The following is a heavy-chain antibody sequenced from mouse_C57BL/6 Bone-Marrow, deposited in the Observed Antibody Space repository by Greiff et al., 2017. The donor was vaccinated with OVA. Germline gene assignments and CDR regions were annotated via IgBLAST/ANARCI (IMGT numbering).Heavy chain of an antibody. J-gene: IGHJ3*01. CDR1: GFTFSDYG. Sequence: DVMLVESGGGLVKPGGSLKLSCAASGFTFSDYGMHWVRQAPETGLAWVSYISSGSSTIYYADPVKGRFTISRDHAKNTLFLQMARLRAEETARYYGARLYYGSSYGTDWFAYWGQGTLVTVSA. CDR2: ISSGSSTI. V-gene: IGHV5-17*01. D-gene: IGHD1-1*01. CDR3: ARLYYGSSYGTDWFAY.